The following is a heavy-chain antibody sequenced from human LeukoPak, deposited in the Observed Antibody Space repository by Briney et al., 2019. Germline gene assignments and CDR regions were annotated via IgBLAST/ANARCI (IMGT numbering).Heavy chain of an antibody. Sequence: SETLSLTCAVSGYSISSGYYWGWVRQPPGKGLEWIGCIYHSGSTYYNPSLKSRVTISVDTSKKQFSLKLSSVTAADTALYYCARLGVSYYDSSGRAYAFDIWGQGTMVTVSS. V-gene: IGHV4-38-2*01. J-gene: IGHJ3*02. CDR3: ARLGVSYYDSSGRAYAFDI. CDR2: IYHSGST. D-gene: IGHD3-22*01. CDR1: GYSISSGYY.